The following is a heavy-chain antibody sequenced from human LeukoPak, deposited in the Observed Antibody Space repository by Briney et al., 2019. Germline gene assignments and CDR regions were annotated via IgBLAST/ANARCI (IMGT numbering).Heavy chain of an antibody. V-gene: IGHV4-59*10. J-gene: IGHJ6*03. D-gene: IGHD6-19*01. Sequence: SETLSLTCAVYGGSFSGYYWSWIRQPAGKGLEWIGRIYTSGSTNYNPSLKSRVTMSVDTSKNQFSLKLSSVTAADTAVYYCARVGSSGWYGGYYYYMDVWGKGTTVTISS. CDR3: ARVGSSGWYGGYYYYMDV. CDR1: GGSFSGYY. CDR2: IYTSGST.